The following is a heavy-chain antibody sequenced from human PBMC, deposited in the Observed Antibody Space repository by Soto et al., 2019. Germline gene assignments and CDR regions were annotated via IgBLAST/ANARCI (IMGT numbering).Heavy chain of an antibody. D-gene: IGHD5-12*01. Sequence: PSETLSLTCTVSGGSISSSSYYWGWIRQPPGKELEWIGSIYYSGSTNYNPSLKSRVTISVDTSKNQFSLKLSSVTAADTAVYYCARHGDGYLYYYYYYGMDVWGQGTTVTVSS. J-gene: IGHJ6*02. CDR1: GGSISSSSYY. V-gene: IGHV4-39*01. CDR3: ARHGDGYLYYYYYYGMDV. CDR2: IYYSGST.